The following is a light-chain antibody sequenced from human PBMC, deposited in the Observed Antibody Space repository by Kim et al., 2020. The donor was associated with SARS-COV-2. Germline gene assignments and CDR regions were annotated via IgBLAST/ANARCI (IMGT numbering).Light chain of an antibody. J-gene: IGKJ2*01. V-gene: IGKV1-5*03. CDR1: QSISTW. CDR2: KAS. CDR3: QQYDGYLYT. Sequence: DIQMTQSPSTLSASVGDRVTITCRASQSISTWLAWYQQKPGKAPKLLMYKASSLEGGVPSRFSGSGSGTDFTLTISSLQPDEFATYYCQQYDGYLYTFGQGTKLEI.